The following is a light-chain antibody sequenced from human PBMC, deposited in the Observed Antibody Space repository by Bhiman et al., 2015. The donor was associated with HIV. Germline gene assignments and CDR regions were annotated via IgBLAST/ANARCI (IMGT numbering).Light chain of an antibody. CDR2: NVN. Sequence: QSALTQPASVSGSPGQSITISCTGTSSDIGAFDFVSWYQQHPGKAPKLIIHNVNRRPSGVSNRFSGSKSGNTASLTLSGLQTEDEADYYCSSYASTRTVLFGGGTKLTVL. V-gene: IGLV2-14*03. CDR3: SSYASTRTVL. J-gene: IGLJ2*01. CDR1: SSDIGAFDF.